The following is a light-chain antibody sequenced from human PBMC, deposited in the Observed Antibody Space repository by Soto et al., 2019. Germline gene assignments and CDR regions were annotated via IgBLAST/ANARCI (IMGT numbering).Light chain of an antibody. CDR3: QQYYSTLSYT. V-gene: IGKV4-1*01. Sequence: DIVMTQSPESLAVSLGERPTIHCKSSQNVFYSSNNKNYLAWYQQKPGRPPKLLIYWASSRQSGVPDRFSGSESGTDFTLTISNLQAEDVAVYFCQQYYSTLSYTFGQGTRLEIK. CDR1: QNVFYSSNNKNY. CDR2: WAS. J-gene: IGKJ2*01.